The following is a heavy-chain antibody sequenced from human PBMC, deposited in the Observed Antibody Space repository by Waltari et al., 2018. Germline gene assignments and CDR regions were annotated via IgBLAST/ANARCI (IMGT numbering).Heavy chain of an antibody. V-gene: IGHV3-23*04. CDR2: ISGSGTST. Sequence: EVQLVESGGGLIQPGGSLRLSCAASGFTFSSYAMSWVRQAPGKGLEWVSAISGSGTSTYKADSVKGRFTISRDNSKNTLYRQMNSLRAEDTAVYYCARGLPVVVVAANLPYFDYWGQGTLVTVSS. CDR3: ARGLPVVVVAANLPYFDY. CDR1: GFTFSSYA. J-gene: IGHJ4*02. D-gene: IGHD2-15*01.